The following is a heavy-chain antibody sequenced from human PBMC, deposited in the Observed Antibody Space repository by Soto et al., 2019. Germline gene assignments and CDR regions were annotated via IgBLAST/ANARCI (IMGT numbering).Heavy chain of an antibody. CDR2: IIPIFGTA. Sequence: GASVKVSCKASGGTFSSYAISWVRQAPGQGLERMGGIIPIFGTANYAQKFQGRVTITADESTSTAYMELSSLRSEDTAVYYCARDKKPAAIRYYYYGMDVWGQGTTVTVSS. D-gene: IGHD2-2*01. V-gene: IGHV1-69*13. CDR3: ARDKKPAAIRYYYYGMDV. CDR1: GGTFSSYA. J-gene: IGHJ6*02.